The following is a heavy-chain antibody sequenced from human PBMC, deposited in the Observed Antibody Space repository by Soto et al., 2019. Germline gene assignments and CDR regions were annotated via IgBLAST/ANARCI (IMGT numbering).Heavy chain of an antibody. V-gene: IGHV4-59*01. Sequence: QVQLQESGPGLVKPSETLSLTCTVSGGSISSYYWSWIRQPPGKGLEWIGYIYYSGSTYYNPSLKSRVTMSVDKSRNQLLLQLNSVTAADTAVYYCARESAGSHKNNWFDPWGQGTLVTVSS. J-gene: IGHJ5*02. CDR2: IYYSGST. CDR1: GGSISSYY. CDR3: ARESAGSHKNNWFDP. D-gene: IGHD3-10*01.